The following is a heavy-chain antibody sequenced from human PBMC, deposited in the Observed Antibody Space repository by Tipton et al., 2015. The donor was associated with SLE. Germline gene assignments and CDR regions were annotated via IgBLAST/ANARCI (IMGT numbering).Heavy chain of an antibody. CDR3: ARLAGKTGTIVPDAFDM. D-gene: IGHD1/OR15-1a*01. CDR2: ISAYNGNT. Sequence: QLVQSGAEVKKPGASVKVSCKASGFTFTSYGISWVRQAPGQGLEWMGWISAYNGNTDYAQKLQGRVTMTTDTSTSTAYMELRSLRSEDTAVYYCARLAGKTGTIVPDAFDMWGQGTMVTVSS. V-gene: IGHV1-18*01. CDR1: GFTFTSYG. J-gene: IGHJ3*02.